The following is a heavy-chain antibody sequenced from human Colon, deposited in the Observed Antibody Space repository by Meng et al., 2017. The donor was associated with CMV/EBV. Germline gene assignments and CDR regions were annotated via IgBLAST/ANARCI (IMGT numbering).Heavy chain of an antibody. CDR3: ARDGSIVGAH. V-gene: IGHV3-21*01. Sequence: GGSLKLSCAASGFTFSSYSMNWVRQAPGKGLEWVSSISSSSSYIYYADSVKGRFTISRDNAKNSLYLQMNSLRAEDTAVYYCARDGSIVGAHWGQGTLVTVSS. CDR2: ISSSSSYI. D-gene: IGHD1-26*01. CDR1: GFTFSSYS. J-gene: IGHJ4*02.